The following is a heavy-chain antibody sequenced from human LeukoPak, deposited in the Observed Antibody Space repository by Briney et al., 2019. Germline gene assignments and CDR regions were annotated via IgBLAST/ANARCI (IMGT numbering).Heavy chain of an antibody. D-gene: IGHD3-22*01. Sequence: RGSLRLSRAASRFTFYNYSLTWGRQAPGEGLGWVAKISKAGSEKYYVASVKGRFTVSRDSGKNSLYLQMNSLRVEDTAVYYCARAVGSSGCDYWGQGTLVTVSS. J-gene: IGHJ4*02. CDR2: ISKAGSEK. CDR1: RFTFYNYS. V-gene: IGHV3-7*01. CDR3: ARAVGSSGCDY.